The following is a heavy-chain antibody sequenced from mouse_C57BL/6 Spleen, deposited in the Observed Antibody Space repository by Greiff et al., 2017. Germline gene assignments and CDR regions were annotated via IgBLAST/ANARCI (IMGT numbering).Heavy chain of an antibody. D-gene: IGHD1-1*01. CDR1: GYTFTSYW. CDR3: ARAYVAPYFDV. J-gene: IGHJ1*03. Sequence: QVQLQQPGAELVKPGASVKLSCKASGYTFTSYWMHWVKQRPGQGLEWIGMIHPNSGSTNYNEKFKSKATLTVDKSSSTAYMQLSSLTSEDSAVYYGARAYVAPYFDVWGKGTTVTVSS. V-gene: IGHV1-64*01. CDR2: IHPNSGST.